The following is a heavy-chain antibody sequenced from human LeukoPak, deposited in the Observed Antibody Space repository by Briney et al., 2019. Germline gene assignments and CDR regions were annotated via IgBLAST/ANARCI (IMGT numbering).Heavy chain of an antibody. D-gene: IGHD3-22*01. Sequence: GASVKVSCKASGYTFTSYYIHWVRQAPGQGLEWMGIINPGGGSTSYAQKFQGRVTMTRDTSTSTVYMELSSLGSEDTAVYYCARDREWGPEDYYDGWGRGTLVTVSS. V-gene: IGHV1-46*01. CDR2: INPGGGST. CDR1: GYTFTSYY. J-gene: IGHJ4*02. CDR3: ARDREWGPEDYYDG.